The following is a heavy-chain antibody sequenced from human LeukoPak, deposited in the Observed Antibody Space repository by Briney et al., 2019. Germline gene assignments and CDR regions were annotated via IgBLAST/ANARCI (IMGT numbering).Heavy chain of an antibody. D-gene: IGHD1-26*01. J-gene: IGHJ3*02. CDR3: ARVQRATDAFDI. V-gene: IGHV3-48*04. CDR1: GFTFSSYS. CDR2: ISSSGSTI. Sequence: GGSLRLSCAASGFTFSSYSMNWVRQAPGKGLEWVSYISSSGSTIYYADSVKGRFTISRDNAKNSLYLQMNSLRAEDTAVYYCARVQRATDAFDIWGQGTMVTVSS.